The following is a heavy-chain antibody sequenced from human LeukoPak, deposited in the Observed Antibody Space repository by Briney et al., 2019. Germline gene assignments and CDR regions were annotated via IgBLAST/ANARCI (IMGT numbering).Heavy chain of an antibody. CDR3: ARTPGAIYGSGSYYDY. CDR1: GGSFSGYY. CDR2: IYYSGST. V-gene: IGHV4-59*01. Sequence: SETLSLTCAVYGGSFSGYYWSWIRQPPGKGLEWIGYIYYSGSTNYNPSLKSRVTISVDTSKNQFSLKLSSVTAADTAVYYCARTPGAIYGSGSYYDYWGQGTLVTVSS. J-gene: IGHJ4*02. D-gene: IGHD3-10*01.